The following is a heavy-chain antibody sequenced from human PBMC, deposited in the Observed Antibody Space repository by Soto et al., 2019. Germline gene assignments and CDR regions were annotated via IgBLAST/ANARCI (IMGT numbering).Heavy chain of an antibody. J-gene: IGHJ6*02. D-gene: IGHD3-10*01. V-gene: IGHV5-51*01. CDR2: IYPGDSDT. Sequence: WIRQIPGKGLEWMGIIYPGDSDTRYSPSFQGQVTISDDKSISTAYLQWSSLKASDTAMYYCAGGGVRGVITRTRDYYGMDVWGQGTTVTVSS. CDR3: AGGGVRGVITRTRDYYGMDV.